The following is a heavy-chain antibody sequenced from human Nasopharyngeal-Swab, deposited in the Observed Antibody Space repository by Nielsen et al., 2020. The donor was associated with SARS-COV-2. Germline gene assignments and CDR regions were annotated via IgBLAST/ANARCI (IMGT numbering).Heavy chain of an antibody. V-gene: IGHV3-30*18. J-gene: IGHJ6*02. CDR3: AKDQWPRYDILTGWNGMDV. CDR2: ISYEGRIK. Sequence: VRQAPGKGLEWVATISYEGRIKYYGDSVEGRFTISRDNSKNTLCLEMNRLRPEDTAIYSCAKDQWPRYDILTGWNGMDVWGQGTTVTVSS. D-gene: IGHD3-9*01.